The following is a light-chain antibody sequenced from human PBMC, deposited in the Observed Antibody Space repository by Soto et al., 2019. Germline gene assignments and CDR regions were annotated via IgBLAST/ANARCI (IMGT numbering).Light chain of an antibody. CDR3: HQRSNWPRT. Sequence: EIVLTQSPRTLSLSPGERATLSCRASQSLRSTSLAWYQQKPGQAPRLLISGASTRAADIPDRFSGSGSGTDFTLTIGRLEPEDLAVYYCHQRSNWPRTFGQGTKVDIK. CDR2: GAS. J-gene: IGKJ1*01. CDR1: QSLRSTS. V-gene: IGKV3D-20*02.